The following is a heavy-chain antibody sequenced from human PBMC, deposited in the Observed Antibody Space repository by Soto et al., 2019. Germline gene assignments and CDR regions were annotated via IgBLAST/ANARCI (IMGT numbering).Heavy chain of an antibody. CDR3: ARVSDSSGSD. Sequence: SETLSLTCAVYGGSFSGYYWSWIRQPPGKGLEWIGEINHSGSTNYNPSLKSRVTISVDTSKNQFSLKLSSVTAADTAVYYCARVSDSSGSDWGQGTLDTVSS. J-gene: IGHJ4*02. V-gene: IGHV4-34*01. CDR2: INHSGST. D-gene: IGHD6-19*01. CDR1: GGSFSGYY.